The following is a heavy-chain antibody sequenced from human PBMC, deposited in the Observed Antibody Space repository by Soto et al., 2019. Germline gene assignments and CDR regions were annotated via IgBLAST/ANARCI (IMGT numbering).Heavy chain of an antibody. J-gene: IGHJ4*02. CDR3: ARDLAPPAY. CDR2: INPLPTSGST. Sequence: ASVKVSCKASGYIFTNYYIHWVRQAPGQGLEWMAIINPLPTSGSTNYAQKFQGRVTVTRDTSTSTVYMELSSLKSEDTAIYYCARDLAPPAYWGQGTLVTVSS. D-gene: IGHD6-13*01. V-gene: IGHV1-46*01. CDR1: GYIFTNYY.